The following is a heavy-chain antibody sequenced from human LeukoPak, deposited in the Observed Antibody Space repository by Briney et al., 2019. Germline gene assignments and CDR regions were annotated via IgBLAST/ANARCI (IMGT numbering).Heavy chain of an antibody. CDR3: AKQMVVATNYFDY. CDR2: ISYDGSTK. V-gene: IGHV3-30*18. J-gene: IGHJ4*02. CDR1: GFTFTNYG. Sequence: GGSLRLSCAASGFTFTNYGIHWVRQAPGKGLKWVAVISYDGSTKYYADSVKGRFTISRDNSKNTLYLQMDSLRAEDTAVYYCAKQMVVATNYFDYWGQGTLVTVSS. D-gene: IGHD5-12*01.